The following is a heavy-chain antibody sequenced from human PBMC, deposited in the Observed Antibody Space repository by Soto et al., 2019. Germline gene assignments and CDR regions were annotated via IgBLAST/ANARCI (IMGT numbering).Heavy chain of an antibody. CDR1: GYTFNSYW. V-gene: IGHV5-10-1*01. CDR3: ARHGRSTVSGHEYYYGMDV. J-gene: IGHJ6*02. D-gene: IGHD2-15*01. Sequence: GESLKISGKGSGYTFNSYWITWVRQMPGNGVEWMARIDPSDSYTHYRSPFQGHVTISADKSISTAYLQRSSMKPSDTTMYYCARHGRSTVSGHEYYYGMDVWGQGTTVTVSS. CDR2: IDPSDSYT.